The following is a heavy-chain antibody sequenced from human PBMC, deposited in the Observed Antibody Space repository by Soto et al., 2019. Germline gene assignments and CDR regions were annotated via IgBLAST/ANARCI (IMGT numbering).Heavy chain of an antibody. CDR2: FIPIFGTS. V-gene: IGHV1-69*12. CDR3: ASPSTAYNYYYGMDV. D-gene: IGHD2-2*01. Sequence: QVQLVQSGAEVKKRGSSVKVSCKASGGTFSSYAISWVRQAPGQGLEWMGGFIPIFGTSNYAQEFQGRVTITADESTSTAYMELSSLRSEDTAVYYCASPSTAYNYYYGMDVWGKGTTVTVSS. CDR1: GGTFSSYA. J-gene: IGHJ6*04.